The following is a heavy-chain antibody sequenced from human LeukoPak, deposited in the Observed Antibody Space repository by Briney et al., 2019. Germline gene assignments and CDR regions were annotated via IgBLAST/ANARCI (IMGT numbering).Heavy chain of an antibody. CDR3: ARAASTMVTGGGMDV. J-gene: IGHJ6*02. CDR1: GFPFNLHA. CDR2: ISFDGSND. Sequence: PGGSLRLSCAGPGFPFNLHAMNWVRQAPGKGLEWVAFISFDGSNDFYRDSVKGRFSISRDNSKNTLYLQMNDLTVGDAAVYYCARAASTMVTGGGMDVWGPGTTVTVSS. V-gene: IGHV3-30*01. D-gene: IGHD5-18*01.